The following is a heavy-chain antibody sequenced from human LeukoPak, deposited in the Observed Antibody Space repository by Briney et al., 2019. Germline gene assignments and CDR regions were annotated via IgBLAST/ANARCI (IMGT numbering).Heavy chain of an antibody. J-gene: IGHJ4*02. CDR1: GFTFSGYP. V-gene: IGHV3-21*01. CDR3: ARDADYGGNSADY. CDR2: ISSSSSYI. D-gene: IGHD4-23*01. Sequence: GGSLRLSCAASGFTFSGYPIHWVRQAPGKGLEWVSSISSSSSYIYYADSVKGRFTISRDNAKNSLYLQMNSLRAEDTAVYYCARDADYGGNSADYWGQGTLVTVSS.